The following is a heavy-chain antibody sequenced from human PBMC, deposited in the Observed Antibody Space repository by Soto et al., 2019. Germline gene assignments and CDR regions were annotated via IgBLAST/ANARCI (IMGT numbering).Heavy chain of an antibody. CDR1: GYTFTSYG. D-gene: IGHD4-17*01. Sequence: QVQLVQSGAEVKKPGASVKVSCKASGYTFTSYGISWVRQAPGQGLEWMGWISAYNGNTNYAQKLQGRVTKTTDTXTXXAYMELRSLRSDDTAVYYCARMPEDYGGNSIYFDYWGQGTLVTVSS. J-gene: IGHJ4*02. CDR3: ARMPEDYGGNSIYFDY. V-gene: IGHV1-18*01. CDR2: ISAYNGNT.